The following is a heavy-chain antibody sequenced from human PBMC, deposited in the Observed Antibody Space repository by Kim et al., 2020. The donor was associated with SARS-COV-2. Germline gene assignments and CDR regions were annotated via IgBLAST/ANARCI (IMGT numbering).Heavy chain of an antibody. J-gene: IGHJ6*02. D-gene: IGHD3-10*01. CDR2: ISYDGRNE. CDR1: GLSFDSSA. Sequence: GGSLRLSCAASGLSFDSSAMNWVRQAPGKGLEWVAAISYDGRNEEYADSVKGRFTISRDNSKSKLYLEMNRLGLEDSALYYCARGNYYESVSLSDYYNGLDVWGQGTAVTVS. CDR3: ARGNYYESVSLSDYYNGLDV. V-gene: IGHV3-30-3*01.